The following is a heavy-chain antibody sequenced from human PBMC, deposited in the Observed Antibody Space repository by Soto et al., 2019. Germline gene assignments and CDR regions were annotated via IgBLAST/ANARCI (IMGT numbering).Heavy chain of an antibody. CDR2: IYYSGST. V-gene: IGHV4-59*01. CDR1: GGSISSYY. CDR3: ASFYSSGWYGRARGWFDP. J-gene: IGHJ5*02. Sequence: KPSETLSLTCTVYGGSISSYYWSWIRQPPGKGLEWIGYIYYSGSTNYNPSLKSRVTISVDTSKNQFSLKLSSVTAADTAVYYCASFYSSGWYGRARGWFDPWGQGTLVTVSS. D-gene: IGHD6-19*01.